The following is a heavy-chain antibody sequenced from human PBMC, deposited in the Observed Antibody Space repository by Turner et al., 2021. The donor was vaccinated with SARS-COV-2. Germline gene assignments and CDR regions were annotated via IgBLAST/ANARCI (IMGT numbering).Heavy chain of an antibody. Sequence: QVQLVESGGGLVKPGGSLRLSCAASGFTFSDYYMSWIRQAPGKGLEWVSCISSSGSTIYYADSVKGRFTISRDNAKNSLYLKMNSLRAEDTAVYYCARRATPPQSWIAHWYFDLWGRGTLVTVSS. J-gene: IGHJ2*01. CDR3: ARRATPPQSWIAHWYFDL. CDR1: GFTFSDYY. CDR2: ISSSGSTI. D-gene: IGHD5-12*01. V-gene: IGHV3-11*01.